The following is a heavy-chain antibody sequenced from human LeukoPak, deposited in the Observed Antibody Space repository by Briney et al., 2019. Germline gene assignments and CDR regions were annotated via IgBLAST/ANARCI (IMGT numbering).Heavy chain of an antibody. D-gene: IGHD1-1*01. J-gene: IGHJ6*02. Sequence: GGSLRLSCAASGFTVSSNYMSWARQAPGKGLEWVSVIDSGGTTHYADSVKGRFTITRDNSKNTVYLQMNSLRAEDTAVYYCARDSETETGWYYYGMDVWGQGTTVTVSS. CDR3: ARDSETETGWYYYGMDV. CDR1: GFTVSSNY. V-gene: IGHV3-53*01. CDR2: IDSGGTT.